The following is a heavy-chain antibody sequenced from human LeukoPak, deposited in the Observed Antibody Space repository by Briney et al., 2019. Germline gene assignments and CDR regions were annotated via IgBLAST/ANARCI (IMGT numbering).Heavy chain of an antibody. CDR2: MKYDGSEK. V-gene: IGHV3-7*01. Sequence: PGGSLRLSCAASGFTFSSYWMSWVRQAPGKGLEWVANMKYDGSEKYYVDSVKGRFTISRDNAKNTLYLQMNSLRAEDTAVYYCELIYYPSRDAFDIWGQGTMVTVPS. D-gene: IGHD1-26*01. J-gene: IGHJ3*02. CDR1: GFTFSSYW. CDR3: ELIYYPSRDAFDI.